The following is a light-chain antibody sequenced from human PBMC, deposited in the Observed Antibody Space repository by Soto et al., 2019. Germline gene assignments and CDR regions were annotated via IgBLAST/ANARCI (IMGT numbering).Light chain of an antibody. J-gene: IGKJ1*01. CDR2: TAS. V-gene: IGKV1-27*01. CDR1: QGIINN. CDR3: QKYNSAPRT. Sequence: DIQMTQSPSSLSASVGDSVTITCRASQGIINNLAWFQQKPGKVPTLLLYTASTLRAAVPSRFSGSGSGTDFTLTISNLQPEDVETYDCQKYNSAPRTFGQGTKVDSK.